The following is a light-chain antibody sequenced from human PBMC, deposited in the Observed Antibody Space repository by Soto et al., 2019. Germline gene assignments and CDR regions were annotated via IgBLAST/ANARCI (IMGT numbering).Light chain of an antibody. V-gene: IGKV1-5*01. CDR1: QSISGW. CDR2: DAS. Sequence: DIQMTQSPSTLSASVGDRVTITCRASQSISGWLAWYQQKPGKAPKLLIYDASSLESGVPSRFSGSGSGTEFTLTISSLQPDDFATYYCQQYNSYTFGPGTKVDIK. CDR3: QQYNSYT. J-gene: IGKJ3*01.